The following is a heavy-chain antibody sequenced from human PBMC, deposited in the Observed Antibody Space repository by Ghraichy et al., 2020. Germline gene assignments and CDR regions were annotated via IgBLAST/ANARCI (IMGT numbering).Heavy chain of an antibody. CDR2: IYGSGTT. J-gene: IGHJ3*02. CDR1: GGSMSSYY. CDR3: ARPAHLSSGHARAFDI. D-gene: IGHD3-22*01. Sequence: SETLSLTCTVSGGSMSSYYWSWIRQSPGKGLEWIGYIYGSGTTIYNPSLKSRVTMSVDTSKNQFSLKMSSVTAADTAVYYCARPAHLSSGHARAFDIWGQGTMVTVSS. V-gene: IGHV4-59*01.